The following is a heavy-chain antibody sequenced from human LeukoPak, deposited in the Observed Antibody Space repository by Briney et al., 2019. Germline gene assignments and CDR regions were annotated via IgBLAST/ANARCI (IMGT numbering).Heavy chain of an antibody. CDR2: ISYDGSNK. Sequence: PGRSLRLSCAASGFTFSSYAMHWVRQAPGKGLEWVAVISYDGSNKYYADSVKGRFTISRDNSKNTLYLQMNSLRAEDTAVYYCARWPKQQLVRDLAGGLDYWGQGTLVTVSS. D-gene: IGHD6-13*01. V-gene: IGHV3-30-3*01. CDR3: ARWPKQQLVRDLAGGLDY. CDR1: GFTFSSYA. J-gene: IGHJ4*02.